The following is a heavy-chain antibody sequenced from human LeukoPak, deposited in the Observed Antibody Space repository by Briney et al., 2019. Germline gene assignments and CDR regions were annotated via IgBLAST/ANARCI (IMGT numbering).Heavy chain of an antibody. D-gene: IGHD1-26*01. CDR2: IYTSGST. Sequence: SQTLSLTCTVSGGSISSGSYYWSWIRQPAGKGLEWIGRIYTSGSTNYNPSLKSRVTISVDTSKNQFSLKLSSVTAADTAVYYCARHEWELKIGWFDPWGQGTLVTVSS. CDR3: ARHEWELKIGWFDP. CDR1: GGSISSGSYY. V-gene: IGHV4-61*02. J-gene: IGHJ5*02.